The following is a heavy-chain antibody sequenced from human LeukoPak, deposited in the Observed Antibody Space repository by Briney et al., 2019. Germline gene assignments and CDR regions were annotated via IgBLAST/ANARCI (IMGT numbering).Heavy chain of an antibody. V-gene: IGHV3-48*01. CDR3: ARDLGFSY. CDR1: GFTFSSYS. Sequence: GGSLSLSCAASGFTFSSYSMNWVRQAPGKGREWLSYMSSSGSTMYYADHVKGRLIISRDNVKNSLYLQMHSLSAEDTAVYYCARDLGFSYWGQGTLVTVSS. CDR2: MSSSGSTM. J-gene: IGHJ4*02.